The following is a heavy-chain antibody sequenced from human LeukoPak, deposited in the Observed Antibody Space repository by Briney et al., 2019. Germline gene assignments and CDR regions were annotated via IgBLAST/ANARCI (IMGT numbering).Heavy chain of an antibody. D-gene: IGHD3-3*01. CDR3: ARVLSYYDFWSGVPAKDY. Sequence: SVKVSCKASGGTFSSYAISWVRQAPGQGLEWMGGIIPIFGTANYAQKFQGRVTITADESTSTAYMELSSLRSEDTAVYYCARVLSYYDFWSGVPAKDYWGLGTLVTVSS. V-gene: IGHV1-69*01. CDR1: GGTFSSYA. J-gene: IGHJ4*02. CDR2: IIPIFGTA.